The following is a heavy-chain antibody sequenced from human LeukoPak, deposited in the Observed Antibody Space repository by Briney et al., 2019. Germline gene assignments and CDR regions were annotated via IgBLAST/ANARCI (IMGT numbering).Heavy chain of an antibody. CDR3: AKPWADSYGYAGFDY. CDR1: GFTFINYA. D-gene: IGHD5-18*01. Sequence: PGGSLRLSCAASGFTFINYAMNWVRQAPGKGLEWVSAISGGGSSTYYADSVKGRFTISRDNSKNTQYLQMNSLRAEDTAVYYCAKPWADSYGYAGFDYWGQGTLVTVSS. J-gene: IGHJ4*02. V-gene: IGHV3-23*01. CDR2: ISGGGSST.